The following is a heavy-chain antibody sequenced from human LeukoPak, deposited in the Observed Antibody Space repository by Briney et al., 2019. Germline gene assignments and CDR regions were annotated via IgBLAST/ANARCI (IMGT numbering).Heavy chain of an antibody. CDR2: IRSDGRNK. Sequence: GGSLRLSCAASGFTFSSYGMHWVRQAPGKGLEWVASIRSDGRNKDHADSVKGRFTISRDNSENMLYLRMNNLRPEDTALYYCAKVGGDLSGELHPGDYWGQGTLVTVSS. CDR1: GFTFSSYG. D-gene: IGHD2-15*01. V-gene: IGHV3-30*02. CDR3: AKVGGDLSGELHPGDY. J-gene: IGHJ4*02.